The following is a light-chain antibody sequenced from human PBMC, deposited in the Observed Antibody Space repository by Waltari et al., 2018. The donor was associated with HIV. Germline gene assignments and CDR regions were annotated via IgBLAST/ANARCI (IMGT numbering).Light chain of an antibody. CDR3: SSFTTSNTLL. J-gene: IGLJ2*01. CDR1: SSDIGSYNY. CDR2: EVN. Sequence: QSALTQPASVSGSPGQSITVSCTGTSSDIGSYNYVSWSQQTPGTAPALVIYEVNNRPAGISNRFSRSTCGPTASRTISGLQTEDEAHYYCSSFTTSNTLLFGGGTKVTVL. V-gene: IGLV2-14*01.